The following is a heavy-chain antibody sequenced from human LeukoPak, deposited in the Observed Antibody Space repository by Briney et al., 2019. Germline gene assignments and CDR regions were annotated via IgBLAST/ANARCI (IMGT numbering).Heavy chain of an antibody. CDR2: THNSGDT. D-gene: IGHD4-11*01. CDR1: GVSISSNY. CDR3: AGYDHSNFLAY. V-gene: IGHV4-59*13. Sequence: SETLSLTSTVAGVSISSNYWSWIRQPPGKGLEWIGYTHNSGDTNYNPSLKSRATISMDTPKTQLSLSLISVTAADTAVYFCAGYDHSNFLAYWGRGTLVTVSS. J-gene: IGHJ4*02.